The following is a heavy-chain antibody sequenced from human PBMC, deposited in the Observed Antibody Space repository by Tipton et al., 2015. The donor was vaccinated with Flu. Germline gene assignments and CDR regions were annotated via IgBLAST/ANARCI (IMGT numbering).Heavy chain of an antibody. V-gene: IGHV3-11*01. CDR2: ISSSGSSI. D-gene: IGHD3-3*01. CDR1: GFTFSDYC. CDR3: ARDHPPSITVFGEITDYVGMDV. J-gene: IGHJ6*02. Sequence: QVQLVQSGGGLVKPGGSLRLSCAASGFTFSDYCMSWIRLAPGKGLEWVSHISSSGSSINYADSVKGRFTISRDNAKNSLYLQMNSLRAEDTAVYYCARDHPPSITVFGEITDYVGMDVWGQGTTVTVSS.